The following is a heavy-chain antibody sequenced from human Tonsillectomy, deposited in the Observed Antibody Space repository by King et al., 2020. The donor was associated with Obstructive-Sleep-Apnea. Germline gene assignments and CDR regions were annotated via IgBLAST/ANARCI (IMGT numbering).Heavy chain of an antibody. Sequence: VQLVESGAELKKPGASVTVSCKASGYTFTNYGISWVRQAPGQGLEWMGWISAYNGNTNYAQKLQGRVTLTTDTSTSTAYMELRSLRSYDTAVYYCAREGCSRTSCYAAYYGMDVWGQGTTVTVSS. V-gene: IGHV1-18*04. CDR3: AREGCSRTSCYAAYYGMDV. CDR2: ISAYNGNT. D-gene: IGHD2-2*01. CDR1: GYTFTNYG. J-gene: IGHJ6*02.